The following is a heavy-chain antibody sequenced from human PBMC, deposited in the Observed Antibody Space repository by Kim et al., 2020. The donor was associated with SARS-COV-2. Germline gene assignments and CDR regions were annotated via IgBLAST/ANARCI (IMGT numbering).Heavy chain of an antibody. D-gene: IGHD5-18*01. J-gene: IGHJ4*02. Sequence: SETLSLTCSVSGDSIGSFYWSWIRQTPGKGLEWIGYVYHSGTANFSPSFNSRVTLSVDMAKNQFSLTLRSVTAADTAFYYCARETSGYGELPDCAQG. CDR3: ARETSGYGELPD. V-gene: IGHV4-59*01. CDR2: VYHSGTA. CDR1: GDSIGSFY.